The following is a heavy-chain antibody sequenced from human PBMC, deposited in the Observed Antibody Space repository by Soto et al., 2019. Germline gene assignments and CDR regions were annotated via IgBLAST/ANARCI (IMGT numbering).Heavy chain of an antibody. D-gene: IGHD2-8*01. CDR3: ARGTETIVLMVYAKYYYYYGMEV. V-gene: IGHV1-69*13. CDR1: GCTFSSYA. Sequence: SVKVSCKASGCTFSSYAISWVRQAPGQGLEWMGGIIPIFGTANYAQKFQGRVTITADESTSTAYMELSSLRPEDTAVYYCARGTETIVLMVYAKYYYYYGMEVWGQGTTVNVSS. CDR2: IIPIFGTA. J-gene: IGHJ6*01.